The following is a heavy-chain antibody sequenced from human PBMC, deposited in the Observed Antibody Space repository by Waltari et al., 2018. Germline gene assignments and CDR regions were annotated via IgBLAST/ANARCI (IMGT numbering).Heavy chain of an antibody. CDR1: GFTFSSYG. CDR3: ANGKWYYFDY. CDR2: IRYDGSNK. Sequence: QVQLVESGGGVVQPGGSLRRSCAASGFTFSSYGMPWVCQAPGKGLEWVAFIRYDGSNKYYADSVKGRFTISRDNSKNTLYLQMNSLRAEDTAVYYCANGKWYYFDYWGQGTLVTVSS. D-gene: IGHD2-8*01. J-gene: IGHJ4*02. V-gene: IGHV3-30*02.